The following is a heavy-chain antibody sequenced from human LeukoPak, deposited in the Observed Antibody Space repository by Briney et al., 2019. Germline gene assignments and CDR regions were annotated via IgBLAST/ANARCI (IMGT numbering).Heavy chain of an antibody. J-gene: IGHJ1*01. CDR3: AKDRERGGRGPIRH. CDR1: GFTFHDYN. D-gene: IGHD1-1*01. Sequence: GGSLRLSCAASGFTFHDYNMHWVRHAPGKGLEWVSHITWDGGSTYYADSVKGRFTISRDKSKNSLYLQMNSLRTEDTALYYCAKDRERGGRGPIRHWGQGTLVTVSS. CDR2: ITWDGGST. V-gene: IGHV3-43*01.